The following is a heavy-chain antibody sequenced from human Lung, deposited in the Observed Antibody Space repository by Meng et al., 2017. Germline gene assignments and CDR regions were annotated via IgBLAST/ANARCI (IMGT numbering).Heavy chain of an antibody. V-gene: IGHV4-34*01. CDR1: GGFFMDSY. Sequence: QVQVGQLGGGLVKTAETLCRTCCVAGGFFMDSYWTECRRPPGKGREWIGEFIQCGGTNYNPSREGRATISVDTSQNNLSLKLSSVTAADSAVDYCARGPTTMAHDFDYWGQGTLVTVSS. D-gene: IGHD4-11*01. CDR2: FIQCGGT. CDR3: ARGPTTMAHDFDY. J-gene: IGHJ4*02.